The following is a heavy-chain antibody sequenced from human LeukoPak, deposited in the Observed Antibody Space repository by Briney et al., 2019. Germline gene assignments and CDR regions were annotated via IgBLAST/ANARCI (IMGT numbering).Heavy chain of an antibody. CDR3: AKGPSFGDSYFDY. CDR1: GFTFSSYS. Sequence: PGGSLRLSCAASGFTFSSYSMNWVRQAPGKGLECVSAISGSGGSTYFADSVKGRCTVSRDNSRNTVYLQVNSLTGEDTAVYYCAKGPSFGDSYFDYWGQGTLVTVSS. CDR2: ISGSGGST. J-gene: IGHJ4*02. V-gene: IGHV3-23*01. D-gene: IGHD3-10*01.